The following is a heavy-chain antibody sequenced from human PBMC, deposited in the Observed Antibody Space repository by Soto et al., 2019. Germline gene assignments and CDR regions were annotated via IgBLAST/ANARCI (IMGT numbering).Heavy chain of an antibody. Sequence: EVQLVESGGGLVKPGGSVRLSCAASGFTFSNAWMSWVRQAPGKGLEWVGRIKSKSAGGTTEYDAPVKDRFTISRDDSKNTLYLPMNSLKNENTSVYYGAMGPRSSGKVFDSWGQGTLVTVSS. CDR1: GFTFSNAW. D-gene: IGHD3-22*01. J-gene: IGHJ4*02. V-gene: IGHV3-15*01. CDR3: AMGPRSSGKVFDS. CDR2: IKSKSAGGTT.